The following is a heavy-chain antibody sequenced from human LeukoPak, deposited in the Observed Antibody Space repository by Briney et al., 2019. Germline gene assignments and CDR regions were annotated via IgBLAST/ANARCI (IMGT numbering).Heavy chain of an antibody. D-gene: IGHD3-16*01. CDR1: GFTFSGSA. Sequence: GGSLRLSCAASGFTFSGSAMHWVRQASGKGLERVGRFRSNANSYATAYAASVKGRFTISRDDLKNTAYLQMNSLKTEDTAVYYCTSPLRLGELQGRDYWGQGTLVTVSS. CDR3: TSPLRLGELQGRDY. J-gene: IGHJ4*02. CDR2: FRSNANSYAT. V-gene: IGHV3-73*01.